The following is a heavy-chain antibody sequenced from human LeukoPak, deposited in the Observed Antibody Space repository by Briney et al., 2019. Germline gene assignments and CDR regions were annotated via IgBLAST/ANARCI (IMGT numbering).Heavy chain of an antibody. Sequence: KSSETLSLTCAVYGGSFSNYYWSGIRQPPGKGLEWIGEINDSGRINYNPSLLSRVTVSVEPSKNQFSLSLTSVTATDTAVYYCARRWNYGRNYYIDVWGKGATVSVSS. D-gene: IGHD1-7*01. J-gene: IGHJ6*03. CDR3: ARRWNYGRNYYIDV. CDR1: GGSFSNYY. CDR2: INDSGRI. V-gene: IGHV4-34*01.